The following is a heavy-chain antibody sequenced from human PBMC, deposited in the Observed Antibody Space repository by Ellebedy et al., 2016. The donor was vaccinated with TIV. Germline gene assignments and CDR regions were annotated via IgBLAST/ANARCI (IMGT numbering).Heavy chain of an antibody. D-gene: IGHD1-14*01. V-gene: IGHV3-23*01. CDR3: ARGKSGTYIHHAFDN. Sequence: GESLKISCAASGFTFSTYAMRWLRQAPGQGLEWVSGFGGSGDTTYYVDSVKGRFTISRDNSKNMLYLQMNSLRADATAVYYCARGKSGTYIHHAFDNWGLGTLVTVSS. CDR2: FGGSGDTT. CDR1: GFTFSTYA. J-gene: IGHJ4*02.